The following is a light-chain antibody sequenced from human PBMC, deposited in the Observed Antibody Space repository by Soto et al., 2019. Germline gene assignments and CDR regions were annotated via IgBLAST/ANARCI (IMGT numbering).Light chain of an antibody. CDR2: DNN. V-gene: IGLV1-40*01. CDR3: QSFDSSLSGYV. J-gene: IGLJ1*01. CDR1: SSNIGAGSA. Sequence: QSVLTQPPSVSWAPGQRVTISCTGSSSNIGAGSAVHWYQQLPGTAPKLLIYDNNSRPSGVPDRFSGSKSDTSASLAITGLQAGDEADYYCQSFDSSLSGYVFGTGTKVTVL.